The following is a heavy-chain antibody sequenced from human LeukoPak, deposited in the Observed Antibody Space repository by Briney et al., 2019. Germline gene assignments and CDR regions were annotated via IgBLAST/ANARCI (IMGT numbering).Heavy chain of an antibody. J-gene: IGHJ6*03. D-gene: IGHD3-16*01. CDR1: GFSFSPYA. Sequence: PGGSLRLSCAASGFSFSPYAMTWVRQAPGKGLEWVSAIISGSGGSTYYADSVRGRFTISRDNSKNTLYLQMNSLRAEDTAVYYCGKGGAEAHYYMDVWGKGTTVTVSS. CDR3: GKGGAEAHYYMDV. CDR2: IISGSGGST. V-gene: IGHV3-23*01.